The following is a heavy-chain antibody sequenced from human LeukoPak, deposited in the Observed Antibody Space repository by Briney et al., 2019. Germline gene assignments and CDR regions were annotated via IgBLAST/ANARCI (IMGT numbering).Heavy chain of an antibody. CDR2: INPNSGGT. CDR3: ARDGSGYDYYYYYMDV. D-gene: IGHD5-12*01. V-gene: IGHV1-2*02. J-gene: IGHJ6*03. CDR1: GYTFTGYY. Sequence: ASVKVSCKASGYTFTGYYMHWVRQAPGQGLEWMGWINPNSGGTNYAQKFQDRVSMTRDTSISTDYMQLSRLRFDDTAVYYCARDGSGYDYYYYYMDVWGKGTTVTVSS.